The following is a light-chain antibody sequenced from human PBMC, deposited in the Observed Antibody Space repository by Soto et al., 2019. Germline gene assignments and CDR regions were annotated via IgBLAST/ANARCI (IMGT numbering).Light chain of an antibody. Sequence: EIVVTQSPATLSVSPGERVSLSCRASQSVDINLAWYQQKPGQAPRLLIYGASTRATDMPGRFSGRGSGTEFTLTISSLQSEDFAVYYCQQYRNWPRTFGQGTKVDIK. J-gene: IGKJ1*01. V-gene: IGKV3-15*01. CDR3: QQYRNWPRT. CDR1: QSVDIN. CDR2: GAS.